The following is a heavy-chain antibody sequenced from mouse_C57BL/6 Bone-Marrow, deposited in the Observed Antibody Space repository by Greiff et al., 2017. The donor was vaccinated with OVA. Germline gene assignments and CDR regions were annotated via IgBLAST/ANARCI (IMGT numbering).Heavy chain of an antibody. J-gene: IGHJ1*03. D-gene: IGHD2-5*01. Sequence: VQLQQPGAELVKPGASVKLSCKASGYTFTSYWMHWVKQRPGQGLEWIGMIHPNSGSTNYNEKFKSKATLTVDKSSSTAYMQLSSLTSEDSAVYYCARRSYSNYSYFDVWGTGTTVTVSS. CDR1: GYTFTSYW. V-gene: IGHV1-64*01. CDR2: IHPNSGST. CDR3: ARRSYSNYSYFDV.